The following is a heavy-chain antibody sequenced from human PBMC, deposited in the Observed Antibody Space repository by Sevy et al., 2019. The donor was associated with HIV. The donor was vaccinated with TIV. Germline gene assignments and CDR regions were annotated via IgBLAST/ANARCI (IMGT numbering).Heavy chain of an antibody. D-gene: IGHD3-22*01. Sequence: GGSLRLSCAASGITLTPYWMHWVRQAPGKGLVWVSRINSDGSSTSYADSVKGRFTISRDNGKNTLYLQMKSLRVEDTAVYFCSRGLYYYDMRGHQEPGDYWGQGVLVTVSS. V-gene: IGHV3-74*01. CDR2: INSDGSST. J-gene: IGHJ4*02. CDR3: SRGLYYYDMRGHQEPGDY. CDR1: GITLTPYW.